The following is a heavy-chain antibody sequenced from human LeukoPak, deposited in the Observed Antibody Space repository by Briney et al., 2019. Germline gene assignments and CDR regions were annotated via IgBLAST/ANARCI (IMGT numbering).Heavy chain of an antibody. Sequence: GGSLRLSCAASGFTFYNYGMHWVRQAPGKGLEWVAVISYDGSNKYYADSVKGRFTISRDNAKNSLYLQMNSLRVEDTAVYYCARLGLEVGGPNWFDPWGQGTLVTVSS. V-gene: IGHV3-30*03. CDR2: ISYDGSNK. CDR3: ARLGLEVGGPNWFDP. D-gene: IGHD1-1*01. J-gene: IGHJ5*02. CDR1: GFTFYNYG.